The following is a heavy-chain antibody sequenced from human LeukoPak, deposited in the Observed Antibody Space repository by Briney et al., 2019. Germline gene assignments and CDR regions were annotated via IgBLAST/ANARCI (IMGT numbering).Heavy chain of an antibody. CDR1: GFTFSSYG. CDR3: ARDPPSSPYQLLPFYYYYYGMDV. Sequence: PGGSLRLSCAASGFTFSSYGMHWVRQAPGKGLEWVAVIWYDGSNKYYADSVKGRFTISRDNSKNSLYLQMNSLRAEDTAVYYCARDPPSSPYQLLPFYYYYYGMDVWGQGTTVTVSS. D-gene: IGHD2-2*01. CDR2: IWYDGSNK. V-gene: IGHV3-33*01. J-gene: IGHJ6*02.